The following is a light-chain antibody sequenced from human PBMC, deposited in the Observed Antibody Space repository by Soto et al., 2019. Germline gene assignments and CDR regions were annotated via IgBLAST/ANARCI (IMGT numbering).Light chain of an antibody. Sequence: EIVLTQSPATLSLSPGGIATLSFSASQSVSSYLAWYQQKPGQAPRLLIYDASNRATGIPARFSGSGSGTDFTLTISSLEPEDFAVYYCQQRSNWPPLTFGGGTKVDIK. CDR3: QQRSNWPPLT. V-gene: IGKV3-11*01. CDR2: DAS. J-gene: IGKJ4*01. CDR1: QSVSSY.